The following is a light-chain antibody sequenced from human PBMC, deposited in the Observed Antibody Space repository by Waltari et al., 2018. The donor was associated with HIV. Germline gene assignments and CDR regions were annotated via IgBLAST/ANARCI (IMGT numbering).Light chain of an antibody. V-gene: IGKV3D-15*01. J-gene: IGKJ1*01. Sequence: EIVMPQSPATLSVSPGERVTLSCRASQSISSKLAWYQQRPGQAPRLLIYGASTRATDIPARFSGSGSGTEFTLTISSLQAEDFAVYYCHQYGDWPPWTFGQGTKVEIK. CDR3: HQYGDWPPWT. CDR2: GAS. CDR1: QSISSK.